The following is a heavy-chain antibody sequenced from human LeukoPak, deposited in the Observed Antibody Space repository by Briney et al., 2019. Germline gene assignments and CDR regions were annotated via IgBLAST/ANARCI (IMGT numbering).Heavy chain of an antibody. CDR2: ISAYNGNT. Sequence: ASVKVSCKASGYTFTSYGISWVRQAPGQGLEWMGWISAYNGNTNYAQKLQGRVTMTTDTSTSTAYMELRSLRSDDTAVYCCARTTDSILHYYDSSGYLPFGYWGQGTLVTVSS. CDR1: GYTFTSYG. J-gene: IGHJ4*02. CDR3: ARTTDSILHYYDSSGYLPFGY. D-gene: IGHD3-22*01. V-gene: IGHV1-18*01.